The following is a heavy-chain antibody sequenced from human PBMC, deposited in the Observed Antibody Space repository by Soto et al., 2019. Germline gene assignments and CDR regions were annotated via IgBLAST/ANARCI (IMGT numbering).Heavy chain of an antibody. CDR3: ARDYGKLNP. Sequence: EVKLVASGGGLVKPGGSLTLSCAASGFTFSTYTMNWVRQTPGKGLEWVSSISSGSNYTYYADSLKGRFTISRDNAKNSLYLQMTSLRAEDTAVYYCARDYGKLNPGGQGTMVTVAS. J-gene: IGHJ5*02. CDR1: GFTFSTYT. V-gene: IGHV3-21*01. D-gene: IGHD2-15*01. CDR2: ISSGSNYT.